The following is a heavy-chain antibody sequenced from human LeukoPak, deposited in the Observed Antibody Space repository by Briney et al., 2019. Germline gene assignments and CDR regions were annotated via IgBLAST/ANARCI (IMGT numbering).Heavy chain of an antibody. CDR3: AKDGTYYYDSSGPPFDY. CDR1: GFTFSSYA. J-gene: IGHJ4*02. V-gene: IGHV3-23*01. D-gene: IGHD3-22*01. Sequence: GGSLRLSCAASGFTFSSYAMSWVRQAPGKGLEWVSAISGSGGSTYYADSVKGRFTISRDNSKNTLYLQMNSLRAEDTAVYYCAKDGTYYYDSSGPPFDYWGQGTLVIVSS. CDR2: ISGSGGST.